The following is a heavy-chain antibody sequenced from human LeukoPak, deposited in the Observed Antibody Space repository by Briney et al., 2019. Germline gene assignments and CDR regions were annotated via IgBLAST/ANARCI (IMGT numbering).Heavy chain of an antibody. Sequence: PGGSLRLSCAASGFTFSSYSMNWVRQAPGMGLEWVSSISSSSSYIYYADSVKGRFTISRDNAKNSLYLQMNSLRAEDTAVYYCARASHVDTARVGYWGQGTLVTVSS. CDR2: ISSSSSYI. CDR3: ARASHVDTARVGY. J-gene: IGHJ4*02. CDR1: GFTFSSYS. V-gene: IGHV3-21*01. D-gene: IGHD5-18*01.